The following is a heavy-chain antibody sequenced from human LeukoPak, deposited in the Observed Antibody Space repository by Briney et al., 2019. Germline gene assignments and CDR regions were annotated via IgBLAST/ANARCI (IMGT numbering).Heavy chain of an antibody. D-gene: IGHD3-10*01. CDR2: IYYSGST. J-gene: IGHJ4*02. Sequence: PSETLSLTCTVSGGSISSSSYYWGWIRQPPGKGLEWIGSIYYSGSTYYNPSPKSRVTISVDTSKHQFSLKLSSVTAADTAVYYCARHADYYGSGEFDYWGQGTLVTVSS. CDR1: GGSISSSSYY. CDR3: ARHADYYGSGEFDY. V-gene: IGHV4-39*01.